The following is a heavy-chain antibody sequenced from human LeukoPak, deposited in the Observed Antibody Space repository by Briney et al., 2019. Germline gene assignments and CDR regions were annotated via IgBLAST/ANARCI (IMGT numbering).Heavy chain of an antibody. D-gene: IGHD2-2*01. V-gene: IGHV1-69*05. Sequence: SVKVSCKASGGTFSSYAITWVQQAPGQGLEWRGGIIPIFGTANYAQKFQGRVTITTDESTSTAYMELSSLRSEDTAVYYCARGEPHGDQLLLGYWGRGTLVTVSS. CDR2: IIPIFGTA. CDR3: ARGEPHGDQLLLGY. J-gene: IGHJ4*02. CDR1: GGTFSSYA.